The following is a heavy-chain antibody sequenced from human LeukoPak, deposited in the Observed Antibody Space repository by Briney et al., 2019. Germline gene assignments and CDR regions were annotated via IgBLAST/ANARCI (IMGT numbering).Heavy chain of an antibody. J-gene: IGHJ4*02. V-gene: IGHV1-2*02. CDR3: ASLGDKYGSGSYAPFDY. Sequence: ASVTVSCKASGYTFTGYFMHWVRQAPGQGLEWMGWINPNSGGTNYAQKFQGRVTMTRDTPINTAYMELSRLTSDDTAVYYCASLGDKYGSGSYAPFDYWGQGTLVTVSS. CDR2: INPNSGGT. D-gene: IGHD3-10*01. CDR1: GYTFTGYF.